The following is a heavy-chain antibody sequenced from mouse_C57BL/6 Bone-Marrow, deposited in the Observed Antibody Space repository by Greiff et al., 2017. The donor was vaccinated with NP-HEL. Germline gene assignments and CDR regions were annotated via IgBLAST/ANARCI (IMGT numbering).Heavy chain of an antibody. CDR1: GYTFTSYW. Sequence: QVQLQQPGAELVMPGASVKLSCKASGYTFTSYWMHWVKQRPGQGLEWIGEIDPSDSYTNYNQKFKGKSTLTVDKSSSPAYMQLSSLTSEDAAVYYCARGISIYYYGSSLYWYFDVWGTGTTVTVSS. D-gene: IGHD1-1*01. CDR3: ARGISIYYYGSSLYWYFDV. CDR2: IDPSDSYT. V-gene: IGHV1-69*01. J-gene: IGHJ1*03.